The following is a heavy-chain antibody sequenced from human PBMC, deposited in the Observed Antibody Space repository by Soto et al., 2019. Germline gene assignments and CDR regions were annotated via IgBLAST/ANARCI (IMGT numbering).Heavy chain of an antibody. J-gene: IGHJ4*02. CDR3: AKDAGIAVAGADY. D-gene: IGHD6-19*01. Sequence: QVQLVESGGGVVQPGRSLRLSCAASGFTFSSYGMHWVRQAPGKGLEWVAVISYAGSNKYYADSVKGRFTISRDNSKNTLYLKMNSLRAEDTAVYYCAKDAGIAVAGADYWGQGTLVTVSS. CDR1: GFTFSSYG. CDR2: ISYAGSNK. V-gene: IGHV3-30*18.